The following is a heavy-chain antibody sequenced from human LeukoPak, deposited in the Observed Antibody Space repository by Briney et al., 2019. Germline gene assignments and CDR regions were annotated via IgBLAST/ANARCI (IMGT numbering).Heavy chain of an antibody. J-gene: IGHJ5*02. CDR1: GGTFSSYA. CDR2: INPNSGGT. V-gene: IGHV1-2*02. D-gene: IGHD2-2*01. CDR3: ARELEVGRPETQFDP. Sequence: VSVKVSCKASGGTFSSYAISWVRQAPGQGLEWMGWINPNSGGTNYAQKFQGRVTMTRDTSISTAYMELSRLRSDDTAVYYCARELEVGRPETQFDPWGQGTLVTVSS.